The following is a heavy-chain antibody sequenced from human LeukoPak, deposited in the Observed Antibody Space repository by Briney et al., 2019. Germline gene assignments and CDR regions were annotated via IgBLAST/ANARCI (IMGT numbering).Heavy chain of an antibody. CDR3: ARALPRYRERGSFDY. CDR2: ISYDGSNK. D-gene: IGHD1-1*01. V-gene: IGHV3-30*04. Sequence: GRPLRLSCAASGFTFSSYAMHWVRQAPGKGLEWVAVISYDGSNKYYADSVKGRFTISRDNSKNTLHLQMNSLRAEDTAVYYCARALPRYRERGSFDYWGQGTLVTVSS. J-gene: IGHJ4*02. CDR1: GFTFSSYA.